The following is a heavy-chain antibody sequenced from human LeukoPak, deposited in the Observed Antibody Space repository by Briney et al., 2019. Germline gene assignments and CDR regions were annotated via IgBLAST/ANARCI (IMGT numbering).Heavy chain of an antibody. CDR2: IVVGSGNT. Sequence: GASVKVSCKASGFTFTSSAAQWVRQARGQRLEWIGWIVVGSGNTNYAQKFQERVTITRDMSTSTAYMELSSLRSEDTAVYYCAADLTTVTTPNWGQGTLVTVSS. J-gene: IGHJ4*02. CDR3: AADLTTVTTPN. CDR1: GFTFTSSA. D-gene: IGHD4-11*01. V-gene: IGHV1-58*01.